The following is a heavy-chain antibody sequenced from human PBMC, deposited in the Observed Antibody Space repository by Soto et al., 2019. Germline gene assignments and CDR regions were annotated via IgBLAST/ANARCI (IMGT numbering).Heavy chain of an antibody. J-gene: IGHJ5*02. D-gene: IGHD3-22*01. CDR2: ITPAGDT. Sequence: EVQLVESGGGVVQPGGSLRLSCAASGFTFSTYDIHWVRQGLGKGLEWVSGITPAGDTNSVGSVKGRFTISRENAKNSIYLHMDSLLAEDTAVYYCEREALAAVVTWWLDPLGQGTLVNVSS. V-gene: IGHV3-13*01. CDR1: GFTFSTYD. CDR3: EREALAAVVTWWLDP.